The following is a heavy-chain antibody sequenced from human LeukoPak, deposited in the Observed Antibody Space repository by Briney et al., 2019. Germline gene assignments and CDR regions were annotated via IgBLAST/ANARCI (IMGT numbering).Heavy chain of an antibody. CDR1: GFTFSSFA. CDR3: AKGPLRGTAAAIDY. J-gene: IGHJ4*02. D-gene: IGHD2-2*01. V-gene: IGHV3-30*18. CDR2: ISYDGRNI. Sequence: GGSLRLSCAASGFTFSSFAMTWVRQAPGKGLEWVAVISYDGRNIHYPDSVKGRFTISRDISTDTLWLQMDSLRTEDTAVYYCAKGPLRGTAAAIDYWGQGTLVTVSS.